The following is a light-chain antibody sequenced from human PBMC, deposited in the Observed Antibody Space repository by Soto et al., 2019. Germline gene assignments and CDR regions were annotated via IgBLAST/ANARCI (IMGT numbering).Light chain of an antibody. CDR1: QSISSW. CDR2: KAS. Sequence: DIQMTQSPSTLSASVGDTATITCRASQSISSWLAWYQQKPGKAPKLLIYKASSLESGVPSRFSGSGSGTEFTLTISSLQPDDFATYYCQQYNSYSRAFGQGTKVDIK. V-gene: IGKV1-5*03. CDR3: QQYNSYSRA. J-gene: IGKJ1*01.